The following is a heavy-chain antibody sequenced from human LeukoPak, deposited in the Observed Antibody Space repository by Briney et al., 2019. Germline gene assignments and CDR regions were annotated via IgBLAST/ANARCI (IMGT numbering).Heavy chain of an antibody. Sequence: PGGSLRLSCAASGLTLSSYIMDWVRQAPGKGLEWVSYIRSSSRTIYYADSVKGRFTISRDNAKNSLYLQMNRLKDQDTAVYYCARDGIQLRTGAFDYWGQGTLVTVSS. D-gene: IGHD5-18*01. V-gene: IGHV3-48*02. CDR2: IRSSSRTI. J-gene: IGHJ4*02. CDR3: ARDGIQLRTGAFDY. CDR1: GLTLSSYI.